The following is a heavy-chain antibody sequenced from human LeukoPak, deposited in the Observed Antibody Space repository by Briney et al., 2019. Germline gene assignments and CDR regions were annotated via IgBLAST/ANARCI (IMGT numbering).Heavy chain of an antibody. CDR2: IKQDGSEK. J-gene: IGHJ4*02. CDR3: ARAAYSGGMFYYFDY. V-gene: IGHV3-7*01. Sequence: GGSLRLSCAASGFTFSSYWMSWVRQAPGKGLEWVANIKQDGSEKYYVDSVKGRFTISRDNAKNSLYLQMNSLRAEDTAVYYCARAAYSGGMFYYFDYWGQGTLVTVSS. D-gene: IGHD6-19*01. CDR1: GFTFSSYW.